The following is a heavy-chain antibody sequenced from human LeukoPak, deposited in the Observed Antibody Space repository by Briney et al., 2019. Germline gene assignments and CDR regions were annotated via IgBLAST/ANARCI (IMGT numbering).Heavy chain of an antibody. CDR2: INSGSSDK. Sequence: GGSLRLSCAASGFTFSLYAMNWVRQAPGKGLEWVSYINSGSSDKHYTESVRGRFTISRDNAKKTLYLQMNSLRAEDTVVYFCARDTYEPGLIDFWGQGTLVSVSS. J-gene: IGHJ4*02. CDR3: ARDTYEPGLIDF. V-gene: IGHV3-21*05. D-gene: IGHD3-3*01. CDR1: GFTFSLYA.